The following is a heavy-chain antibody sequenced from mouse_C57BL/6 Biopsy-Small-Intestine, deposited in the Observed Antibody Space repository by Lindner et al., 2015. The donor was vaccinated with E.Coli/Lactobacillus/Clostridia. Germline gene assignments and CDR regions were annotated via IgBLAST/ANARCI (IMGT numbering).Heavy chain of an antibody. D-gene: IGHD1-3*01. CDR3: AITFAY. J-gene: IGHJ3*01. CDR2: IYPGDGDT. Sequence: VQLQESGPELAKPGASVKISCKASGYAFSSSWMNWVKQRPGKGLEWIGRIYPGDGDTNYNGKFKGKATLTADKSSSTAYMQLSSLTSEDSAVYFCAITFAYWGQGTLVTVSA. V-gene: IGHV1-82*01. CDR1: GYAFSSSW.